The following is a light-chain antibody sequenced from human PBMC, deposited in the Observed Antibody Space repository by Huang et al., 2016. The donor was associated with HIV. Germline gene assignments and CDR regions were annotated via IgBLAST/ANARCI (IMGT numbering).Light chain of an antibody. V-gene: IGKV3-15*01. CDR1: QSVSNY. CDR2: DAS. Sequence: EIVMTQSPATLSVSPGERATLSCRASQSVSNYLAWYQHKPGQAPRLLIYDASTGATGIPARFSGSGSGTEFTLTISSLQSEDSAVYYCQQYNDWPLTFGGGTKVEIK. J-gene: IGKJ4*01. CDR3: QQYNDWPLT.